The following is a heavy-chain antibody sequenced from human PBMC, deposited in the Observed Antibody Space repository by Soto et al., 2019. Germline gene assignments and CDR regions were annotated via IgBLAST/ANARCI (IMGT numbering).Heavy chain of an antibody. D-gene: IGHD1-1*01. CDR3: ARRAETNGWNGFGADKYYFDF. CDR1: GYTFTSYD. CDR2: MNPNTGNS. J-gene: IGHJ4*02. V-gene: IGHV1-8*01. Sequence: QVQLVQSGAEVRKPGASVKVSCEASGYTFTSYDIYWVRQATGQGLEWMGWMNPNTGNSAYAHKCQGRVPMTSDTSISTAHMELSSLRSEDTAVYYCARRAETNGWNGFGADKYYFDFWGQGTLVTVSS.